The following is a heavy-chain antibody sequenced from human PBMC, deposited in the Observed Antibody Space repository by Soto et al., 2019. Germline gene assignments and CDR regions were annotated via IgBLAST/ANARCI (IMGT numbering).Heavy chain of an antibody. V-gene: IGHV1-69*13. CDR1: GGTFSSYA. D-gene: IGHD3-10*01. CDR2: IIPIFGTA. Sequence: ASVKVSCKASGGTFSSYAISWVRQAPGQGLEWMGGIIPIFGTANYAQKFQGRVTITADESTSTAYMELSSLRSEDTAVYYCARDMSGSGSYSYWGQGTLVTVSS. J-gene: IGHJ4*02. CDR3: ARDMSGSGSYSY.